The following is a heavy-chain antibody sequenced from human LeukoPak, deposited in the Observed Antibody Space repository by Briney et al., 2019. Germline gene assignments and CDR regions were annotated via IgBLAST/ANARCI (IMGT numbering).Heavy chain of an antibody. CDR2: MYYSGST. D-gene: IGHD1-1*01. V-gene: IGHV4-59*01. Sequence: SETLSLTCTVSGGSISSYYWSWIRQPPGKGLEWIGYMYYSGSTNYNPSLKSRVTISVDTSKNQFSLKLSSVTAADTAVYYCARRRNGLDYWGQGTLVTVSS. CDR3: ARRRNGLDY. CDR1: GGSISSYY. J-gene: IGHJ4*02.